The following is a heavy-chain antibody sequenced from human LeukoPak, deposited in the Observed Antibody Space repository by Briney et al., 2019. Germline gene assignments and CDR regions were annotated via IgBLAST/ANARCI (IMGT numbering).Heavy chain of an antibody. J-gene: IGHJ4*02. Sequence: PGESLKISCKGSGYSFTSYWIGWVRQMPGKGLEWMGIIYPGDSDTRYSPSFQGQVTISADKSISTAYLQWSSLKASDTAMYYCARPKVVVRGVIEVWDWGQGTLVTVSS. V-gene: IGHV5-51*01. CDR3: ARPKVVVRGVIEVWD. CDR1: GYSFTSYW. D-gene: IGHD3-10*01. CDR2: IYPGDSDT.